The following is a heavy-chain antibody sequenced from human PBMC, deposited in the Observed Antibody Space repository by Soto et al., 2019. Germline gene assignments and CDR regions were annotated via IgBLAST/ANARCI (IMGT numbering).Heavy chain of an antibody. V-gene: IGHV1-18*01. Sequence: PGQGLEWMGWISAYNGNTNYAQKLQGRVTMTTDTSTSTAYMELRSLRSDDTAVYYCARVVVAATGWFDPWGQGTLVT. J-gene: IGHJ5*02. CDR3: ARVVVAATGWFDP. D-gene: IGHD2-15*01. CDR2: ISAYNGNT.